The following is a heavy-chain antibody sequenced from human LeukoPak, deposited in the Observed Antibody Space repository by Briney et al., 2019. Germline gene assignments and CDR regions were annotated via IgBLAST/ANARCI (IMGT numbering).Heavy chain of an antibody. CDR3: ARNGPFGRTDYYYYGMDV. J-gene: IGHJ6*02. Sequence: GGSLRLSCAASGFTFSSYAMHWVRQAPGKGLEWVAVISYDGSNKYYADSVKGRFTISRDNSKNTLYLQMNSLRAEDTAVYYCARNGPFGRTDYYYYGMDVWGQGTTVTVSS. CDR1: GFTFSSYA. D-gene: IGHD3-10*01. V-gene: IGHV3-30*07. CDR2: ISYDGSNK.